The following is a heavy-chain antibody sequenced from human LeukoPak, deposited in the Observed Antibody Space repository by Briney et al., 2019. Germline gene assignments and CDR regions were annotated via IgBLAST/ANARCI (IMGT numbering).Heavy chain of an antibody. J-gene: IGHJ4*02. CDR3: ARALAAAAGRRAGMMGD. CDR1: GYTFTRYY. D-gene: IGHD6-13*01. V-gene: IGHV1-46*01. Sequence: GASVKVSCKASGYTFTRYYIHWVRQAPGQGLEWLGIINPSGGSTSNAQKFQGRVTMTTDMSTSTVYMDLSSLRSEDTAIYYCARALAAAAGRRAGMMGDWGQGTLVTVSS. CDR2: INPSGGST.